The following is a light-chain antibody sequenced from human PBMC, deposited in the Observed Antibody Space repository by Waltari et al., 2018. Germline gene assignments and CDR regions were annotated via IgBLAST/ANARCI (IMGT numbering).Light chain of an antibody. CDR3: QKFDFSPHS. Sequence: VILTQVPATLSLSPGERATLSCRASQSISRNLAWYQQKPGQAPMLRIYGVSNRASGIPDRFSGSGSVTEFTLTISSLEPEDFAVYYCQKFDFSPHSFGPGTKVEIK. J-gene: IGKJ2*03. CDR2: GVS. V-gene: IGKV3-11*01. CDR1: QSISRN.